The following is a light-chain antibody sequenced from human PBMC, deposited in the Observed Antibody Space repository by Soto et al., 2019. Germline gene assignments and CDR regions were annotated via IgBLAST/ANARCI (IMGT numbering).Light chain of an antibody. CDR1: SSDVGAFNY. CDR2: DVR. J-gene: IGLJ1*01. CDR3: SSYVGDSNYV. Sequence: QSALTQPPSVSGSPGQSVTISCAGTSSDVGAFNYVSWYQQHPGKAPKLMIFDVRERPSGVPDRFSGSRSGNTASLTISGLQTEDEADYYCSSYVGDSNYVFGPETKLTVL. V-gene: IGLV2-11*01.